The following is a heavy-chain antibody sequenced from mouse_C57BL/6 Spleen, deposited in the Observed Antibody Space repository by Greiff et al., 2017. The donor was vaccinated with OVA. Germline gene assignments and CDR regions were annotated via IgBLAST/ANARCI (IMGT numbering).Heavy chain of an antibody. CDR3: ARRGGYYEAMDY. V-gene: IGHV1-69*01. CDR2: LDPSDSYT. Sequence: QVQLKQPGAELVMPGASVKLSCKASGYTFTSYWMHWVKQRPGQGLEWIGELDPSDSYTNYNQKFKGKSTLTVDKSSSTAYMQLSSLTSEDSAVDYCARRGGYYEAMDYWGQGTSVTVSS. CDR1: GYTFTSYW. J-gene: IGHJ4*01. D-gene: IGHD2-3*01.